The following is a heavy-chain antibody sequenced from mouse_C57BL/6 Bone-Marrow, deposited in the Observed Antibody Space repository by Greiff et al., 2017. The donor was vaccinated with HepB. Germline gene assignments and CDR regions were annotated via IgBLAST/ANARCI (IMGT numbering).Heavy chain of an antibody. CDR1: GYTFTSYW. V-gene: IGHV1-55*01. J-gene: IGHJ4*01. CDR2: IYPGSGST. Sequence: QVQLQQPGAELVKPGASVKMSCKASGYTFTSYWITWVKQRPGQGLEWIGDIYPGSGSTNYNEKFKSKATLTVDTSSSTAYMQLSSLTSEDSAVYYCAIDLGPYYYAMDYWGQGTSVTVSS. CDR3: AIDLGPYYYAMDY.